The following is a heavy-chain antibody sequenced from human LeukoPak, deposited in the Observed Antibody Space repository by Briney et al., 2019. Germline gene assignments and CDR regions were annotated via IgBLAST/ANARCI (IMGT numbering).Heavy chain of an antibody. V-gene: IGHV4-30-2*01. Sequence: SQTLSLTCAVSGGSISSGGYSWSWIRQPPGKGLEWIGYIYHSGSTYYNPSLKSRVTISVDRSKNQFSLKLSSVTAADTAVYYCARDPYSRGFDPWGQGTLVTVSS. CDR3: ARDPYSRGFDP. J-gene: IGHJ5*02. CDR2: IYHSGST. CDR1: GGSISSGGYS. D-gene: IGHD6-13*01.